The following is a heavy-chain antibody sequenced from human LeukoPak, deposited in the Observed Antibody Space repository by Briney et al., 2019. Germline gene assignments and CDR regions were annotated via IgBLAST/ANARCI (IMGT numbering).Heavy chain of an antibody. CDR3: AKALFIAVAGSWDGMDV. D-gene: IGHD6-19*01. Sequence: GGSLRLSCAASGFTFDDYAMHWVRQAPGKGLEWVSGISWNSGSIGYADSVKGRFTISRDNAKNSLYLQMNSLRAEDTALYYCAKALFIAVAGSWDGMDVWGQGTTVTVSS. CDR2: ISWNSGSI. CDR1: GFTFDDYA. J-gene: IGHJ6*02. V-gene: IGHV3-9*01.